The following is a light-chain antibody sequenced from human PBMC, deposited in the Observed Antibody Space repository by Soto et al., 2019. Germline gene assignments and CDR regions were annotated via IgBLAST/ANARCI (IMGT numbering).Light chain of an antibody. Sequence: EIVLTQSPATLSLSPGERATLSCRASQSFSSYLAWYQQTPGQAPRLLIYDASHRATGIPARFSGSGSGTDFTLTISSVEPEDFAVYYCQQRSNWPPYTFGQGTKLEIK. CDR1: QSFSSY. V-gene: IGKV3-11*01. CDR3: QQRSNWPPYT. J-gene: IGKJ2*01. CDR2: DAS.